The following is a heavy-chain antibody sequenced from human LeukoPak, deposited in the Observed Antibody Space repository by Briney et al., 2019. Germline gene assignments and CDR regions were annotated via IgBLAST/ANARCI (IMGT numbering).Heavy chain of an antibody. D-gene: IGHD3-9*01. J-gene: IGHJ4*02. CDR3: AKWGDYDILTGYYDSDY. CDR2: VSGRDDST. V-gene: IGHV3-23*01. Sequence: GGSLRLSCAASGFTFSNYAMSWVRQAPGKGLEWVSAVSGRDDSTYYADSVKGRLTISRDNSKNTLYLQMNSLRAEDTAVYYCAKWGDYDILTGYYDSDYWGQGTLVTVSS. CDR1: GFTFSNYA.